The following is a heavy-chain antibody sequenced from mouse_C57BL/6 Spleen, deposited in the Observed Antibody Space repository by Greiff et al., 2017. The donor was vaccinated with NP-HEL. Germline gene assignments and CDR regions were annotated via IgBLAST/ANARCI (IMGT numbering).Heavy chain of an antibody. CDR1: GFTFSDYY. D-gene: IGHD1-1*01. J-gene: IGHJ4*01. CDR3: AREGYGSSSYYYAMDY. V-gene: IGHV5-16*01. CDR2: INYDGSST. Sequence: EVKLVESEGGLVQPGSSMKLSCTASGFTFSDYYMAWVRQVPEKGLEWVANINYDGSSTYYLDSLKSRFIISRANAKNILYLQMSSLKSEDTATYYCAREGYGSSSYYYAMDYWGQGTSVTVSS.